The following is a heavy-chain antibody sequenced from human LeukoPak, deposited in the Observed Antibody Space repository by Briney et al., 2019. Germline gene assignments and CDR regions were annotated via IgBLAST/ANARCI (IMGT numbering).Heavy chain of an antibody. J-gene: IGHJ5*02. D-gene: IGHD1-26*01. CDR2: INSDGSST. V-gene: IGHV3-74*01. CDR1: RFTFSSYW. Sequence: GGSLRPSCAASRFTFSSYWMHWVRQAPGKGLVWVSRINSDGSSTTYADSVKGRFTISRDNAKNTLYLQMNSLRAEDTAVYYCARDRGSYSAYYNWFDPWGQGTLVTVSS. CDR3: ARDRGSYSAYYNWFDP.